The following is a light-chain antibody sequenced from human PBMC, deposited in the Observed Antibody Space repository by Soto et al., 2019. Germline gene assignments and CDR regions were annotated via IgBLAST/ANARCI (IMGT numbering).Light chain of an antibody. J-gene: IGLJ3*02. CDR3: SSHTTSNTQV. V-gene: IGLV2-14*01. Sequence: QSVLTQPASVSGSPGQSITISCTGTSSDIGGDHYVSWYQPHPGNPPKLMIYEVSNRPSGVSNRFSGSKSGNTASLTSSGLQAEDEADYSCSSHTTSNTQVFGGGTKLPVL. CDR1: SSDIGGDHY. CDR2: EVS.